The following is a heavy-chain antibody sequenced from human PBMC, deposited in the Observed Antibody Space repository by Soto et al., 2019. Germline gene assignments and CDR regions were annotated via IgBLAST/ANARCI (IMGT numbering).Heavy chain of an antibody. Sequence: SVKVSCKASGFTFTSSAMQWVRQARGQRLEWKGWIVVGSGNTNYAQKFQERVTITRDMSTSTAYMELSSLRSEDTAVYYCAADVVPGAYYYMDVWGKGTTVTVSS. CDR1: GFTFTSSA. V-gene: IGHV1-58*02. J-gene: IGHJ6*03. D-gene: IGHD2-2*01. CDR3: AADVVPGAYYYMDV. CDR2: IVVGSGNT.